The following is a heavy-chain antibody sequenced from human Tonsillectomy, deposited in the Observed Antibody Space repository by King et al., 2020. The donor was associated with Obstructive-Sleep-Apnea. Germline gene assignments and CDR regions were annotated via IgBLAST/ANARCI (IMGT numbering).Heavy chain of an antibody. CDR2: ISAYNGNT. CDR1: GYTFTNYV. D-gene: IGHD3-16*01. J-gene: IGHJ4*02. CDR3: AREAGGLYGFDY. Sequence: QLVQSGAEVKKPGASVKVSCKASGYTFTNYVISWVRQAPGQGIEWLGWISAYNGNTNFAQKLQGRVTMTTDTTTSTAYMELWGLRSDDTAVYYCAREAGGLYGFDYWGQGTLVTVSS. V-gene: IGHV1-18*04.